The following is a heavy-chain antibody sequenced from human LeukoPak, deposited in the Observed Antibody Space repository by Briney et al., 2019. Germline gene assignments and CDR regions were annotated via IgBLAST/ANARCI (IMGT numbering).Heavy chain of an antibody. J-gene: IGHJ4*02. V-gene: IGHV3-23*01. Sequence: SGGSLRLSCAASGFTFSSYAMSWVRQAPGKGLEWVSAISGSGGSTYYADSVKGRFTISRDNSKNTLYLQMNSLRAEDTAVYYCAKVGAVAGTGFFDYWGQGTLVTVSS. CDR3: AKVGAVAGTGFFDY. CDR1: GFTFSSYA. D-gene: IGHD6-19*01. CDR2: ISGSGGST.